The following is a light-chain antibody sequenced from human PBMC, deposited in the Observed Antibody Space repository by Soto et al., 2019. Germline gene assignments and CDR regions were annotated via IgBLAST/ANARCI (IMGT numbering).Light chain of an antibody. J-gene: IGKJ1*01. CDR2: GAS. V-gene: IGKV3D-20*02. CDR1: QSISSNY. CDR3: QQRSNWPRT. Sequence: DIVMTQSPGTLSLSPGERATLSGRASQSISSNYLAWYQQKPGQSPRLLIYGASSRATGIPDRFSGSGSGTDFTLTISSLEPEDFAVYYCQQRSNWPRTFGQGTKVDIK.